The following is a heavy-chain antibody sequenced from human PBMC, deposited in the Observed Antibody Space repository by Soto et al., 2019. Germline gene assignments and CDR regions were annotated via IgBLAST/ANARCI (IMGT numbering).Heavy chain of an antibody. Sequence: ASVKLSSKACGVSFSAYYIYCVRQAPGQGLEWIGWINPNSGGTNNAQKFQGRVTMTRDTSTSTVYMELSALIPDDTAVYYCARSLLDEYSSSWRSAYYGMDVWGQGTTVTVSS. CDR1: GVSFSAYY. D-gene: IGHD6-13*01. J-gene: IGHJ6*02. CDR3: ARSLLDEYSSSWRSAYYGMDV. V-gene: IGHV1-2*02. CDR2: INPNSGGT.